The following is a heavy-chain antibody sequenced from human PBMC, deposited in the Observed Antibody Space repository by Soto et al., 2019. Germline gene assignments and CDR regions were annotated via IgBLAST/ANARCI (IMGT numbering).Heavy chain of an antibody. V-gene: IGHV4-30-4*01. J-gene: IGHJ6*02. CDR2: IYHSGST. CDR3: ASLGSWSYYLYYYYYYGMDV. CDR1: GGSISSGDYY. D-gene: IGHD3-10*01. Sequence: PSETLSLTCTVSGGSISSGDYYWSWIRQPPGKGLEWIGYIYHSGSTYYNPSLKSRVTISVDTSKNQFSLKLSSVTAADTAVYYCASLGSWSYYLYYYYYYGMDVWGQGTTVTVSS.